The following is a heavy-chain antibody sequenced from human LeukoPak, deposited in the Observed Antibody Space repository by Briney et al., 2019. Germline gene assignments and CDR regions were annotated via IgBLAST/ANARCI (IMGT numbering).Heavy chain of an antibody. CDR1: GGTFSSYA. CDR2: IIPILGIA. Sequence: ASVKVSCKASGGTFSSYAISWVRQAPGQGLEWMGRIIPILGIADYAQKFQGRVTITADKSTSTAYMELSSLRSEDTAVYYCASSERYCSGGSCYFDYRGQGTLVTVSS. D-gene: IGHD2-15*01. V-gene: IGHV1-69*04. CDR3: ASSERYCSGGSCYFDY. J-gene: IGHJ4*02.